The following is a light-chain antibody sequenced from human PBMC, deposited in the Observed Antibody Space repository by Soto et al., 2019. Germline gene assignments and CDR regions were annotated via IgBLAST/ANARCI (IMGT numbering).Light chain of an antibody. Sequence: EIVLTQSPATLSLSPGERATLSCRASQSVSSYLAWYQQKPGQAPRLLIYGASSRATGIPDRFSGSGSGTDFTLTITRLEPEDFAVYYCQQYDSSPQTFGRGTKVDIK. J-gene: IGKJ1*01. CDR2: GAS. V-gene: IGKV3-20*01. CDR1: QSVSSY. CDR3: QQYDSSPQT.